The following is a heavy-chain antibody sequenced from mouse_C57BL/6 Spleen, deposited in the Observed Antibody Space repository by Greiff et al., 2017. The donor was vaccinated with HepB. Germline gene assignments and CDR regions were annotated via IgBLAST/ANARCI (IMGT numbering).Heavy chain of an antibody. D-gene: IGHD1-1*01. CDR3: AMYGSSTFDY. J-gene: IGHJ2*01. V-gene: IGHV1-69*01. Sequence: VQLQQPGAELVMPGASVKLSCKASGYTFTSYWMHWVKQRPGQGLEWIGEIDPSASYTNYNQQFKGKSTFTVDKSSSTAYMQLSSLTSEDSAVYYCAMYGSSTFDYWGQGTTLTVSS. CDR2: IDPSASYT. CDR1: GYTFTSYW.